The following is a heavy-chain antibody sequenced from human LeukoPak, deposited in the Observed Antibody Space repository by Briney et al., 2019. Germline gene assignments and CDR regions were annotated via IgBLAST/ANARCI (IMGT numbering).Heavy chain of an antibody. CDR1: RGSVSGHY. CDR2: IYASGSA. J-gene: IGHJ4*02. CDR3: AREAPGGSGWTYFDY. V-gene: IGHV4-59*02. Sequence: SETLSLTCTVSRGSVSGHYWDWIRQPPGKGLEWMGYIYASGSANYHPSLKSRVTISLDTSKNHVSLGLTSVTAEDTAVYYCAREAPGGSGWTYFDYWGRGSLVIVSS. D-gene: IGHD6-19*01.